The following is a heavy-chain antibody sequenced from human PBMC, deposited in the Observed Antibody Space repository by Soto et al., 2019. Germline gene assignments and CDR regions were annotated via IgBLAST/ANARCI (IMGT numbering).Heavy chain of an antibody. CDR3: ARALWFGELFFDY. CDR2: INSDESNT. Sequence: EVQLVVSGGGLVQPGGSLRLSCAASGFTFSNYWMHWVRRAPGKGLVWVSHINSDESNTTYADSVKGRFTISRDNAKNTLYLQMNSLRGEDTAVYYCARALWFGELFFDYWGQGALVTVSS. CDR1: GFTFSNYW. J-gene: IGHJ4*02. D-gene: IGHD3-10*01. V-gene: IGHV3-74*01.